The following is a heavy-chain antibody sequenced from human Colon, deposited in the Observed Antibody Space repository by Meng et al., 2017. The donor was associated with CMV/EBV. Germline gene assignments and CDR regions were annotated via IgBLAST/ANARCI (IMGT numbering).Heavy chain of an antibody. CDR3: ARAQYTYGYWIFDY. D-gene: IGHD5-18*01. V-gene: IGHV4-4*07. J-gene: IGHJ4*02. CDR1: GGSISSYY. CDR2: IYPSGFP. Sequence: QVLLQEPGPGLVKPSGTLSLSCTGSGGSISSYYWSWIRQPAGKGLEWIGRIYPSGFPKYKPSLESRVTMSADTSKNQISLKLTSVTAADTAVYYCARAQYTYGYWIFDYWGQGTLVTVSS.